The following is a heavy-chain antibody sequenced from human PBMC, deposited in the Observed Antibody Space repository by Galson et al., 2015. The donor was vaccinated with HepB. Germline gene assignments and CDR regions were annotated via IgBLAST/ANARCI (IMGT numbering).Heavy chain of an antibody. J-gene: IGHJ4*02. Sequence: SETLSLTCTVSGGSVSSGSYYWSWIRQPPGKGLEWIGYIYYSGSTNYNPSLKSRVTISVDTSKNQFSLKLSSVTAADTAVYYCARAVYDFWSGYSNYFDYWGQGTLVTVSS. V-gene: IGHV4-61*01. D-gene: IGHD3-3*01. CDR2: IYYSGST. CDR3: ARAVYDFWSGYSNYFDY. CDR1: GGSVSSGSYY.